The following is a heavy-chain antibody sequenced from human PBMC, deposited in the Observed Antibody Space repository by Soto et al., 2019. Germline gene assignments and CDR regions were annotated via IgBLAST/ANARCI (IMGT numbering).Heavy chain of an antibody. CDR1: GGSISSGGYY. CDR2: IYYSGST. Sequence: SETLSLTCTVSGGSISSGGYYWSWIRQHPGKGLEWIGYIYYSGSTYYNPSLKSRVTISVDTSKNQFSLKLSFVTASDTAMYYCARDYCSGTTCYEFDYWGQGTQVTVSS. CDR3: ARDYCSGTTCYEFDY. D-gene: IGHD2-2*01. V-gene: IGHV4-31*02. J-gene: IGHJ4*02.